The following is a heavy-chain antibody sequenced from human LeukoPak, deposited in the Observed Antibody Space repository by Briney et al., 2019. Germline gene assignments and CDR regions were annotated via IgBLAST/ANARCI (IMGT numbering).Heavy chain of an antibody. CDR2: ISSSASTI. J-gene: IGHJ6*02. D-gene: IGHD2-8*01. Sequence: GGSLRLSCAASGFTFSDYYMSWIRQAPGKGLEWVSYISSSASTIYYADSVKGRFTISRDNAKNSLYLQMNSLRAEDTAVYYCAREAPYAIYGMDVWGQGTTVTVSS. V-gene: IGHV3-11*01. CDR3: AREAPYAIYGMDV. CDR1: GFTFSDYY.